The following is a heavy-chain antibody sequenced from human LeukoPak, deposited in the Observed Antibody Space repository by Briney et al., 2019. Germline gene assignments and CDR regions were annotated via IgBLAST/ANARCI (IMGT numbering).Heavy chain of an antibody. CDR1: GYTFTSYY. CDR2: INPSGGST. V-gene: IGHV1-46*01. Sequence: ASVKVSCKASGYTFTSYYMHWVRQAPGQGLEWMGIINPSGGSTSYAQKFQGRVTMTRDTSTSTVYMELSSLRSEDTAVYYCARKPRRPYDYVWGSYRYNPTYYFDYWGQGTLVTVSS. J-gene: IGHJ4*02. CDR3: ARKPRRPYDYVWGSYRYNPTYYFDY. D-gene: IGHD3-16*02.